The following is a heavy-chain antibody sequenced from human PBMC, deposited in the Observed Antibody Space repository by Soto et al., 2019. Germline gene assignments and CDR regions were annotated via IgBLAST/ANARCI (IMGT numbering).Heavy chain of an antibody. CDR3: ARPLYGLYDSSGYDADLGL. Sequence: QVQLVQSGAEVKKPGSSVKVSCKTSGGTFSTSAISWVRQAPGHGLEWMGGIITIVGATNYAQQFQGRVMITADKSTSTVYMELSSLRAEDTALYYCARPLYGLYDSSGYDADLGLWGRGTLVTVSS. CDR1: GGTFSTSA. D-gene: IGHD3-22*01. CDR2: IITIVGAT. J-gene: IGHJ2*01. V-gene: IGHV1-69*06.